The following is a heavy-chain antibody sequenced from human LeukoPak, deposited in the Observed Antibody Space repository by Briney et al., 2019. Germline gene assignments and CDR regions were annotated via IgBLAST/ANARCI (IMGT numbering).Heavy chain of an antibody. V-gene: IGHV3-21*01. D-gene: IGHD3-10*01. CDR3: ARDLPITMVRGVASMDV. J-gene: IGHJ6*02. Sequence: GGSLRLSCTASGFTFSSYSMNWVRQAPGKGLEWVSSISSSSSYIYYADSVKGRFTISIDNAKNSLYLQMNSLRAEDTAVYYCARDLPITMVRGVASMDVWGQGTTVTVSS. CDR2: ISSSSSYI. CDR1: GFTFSSYS.